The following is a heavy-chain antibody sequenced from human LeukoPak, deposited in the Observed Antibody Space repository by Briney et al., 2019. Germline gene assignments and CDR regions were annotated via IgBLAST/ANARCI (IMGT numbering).Heavy chain of an antibody. D-gene: IGHD1-14*01. Sequence: PSETLSLTCIVSGVTISRSRHFWGWIRQPPGKGLEWVGSFYYSGSTYYNPSLKRRVTISADMSKNQFSLELTSVTAADTSIYYCAITLRTDLNDAFDAWGQGTMVTVSS. CDR3: AITLRTDLNDAFDA. J-gene: IGHJ3*01. CDR1: GVTISRSRHF. V-gene: IGHV4-39*01. CDR2: FYYSGST.